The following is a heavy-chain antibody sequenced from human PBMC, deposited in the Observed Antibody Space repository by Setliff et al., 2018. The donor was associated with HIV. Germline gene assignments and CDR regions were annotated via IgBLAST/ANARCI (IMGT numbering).Heavy chain of an antibody. V-gene: IGHV4-4*02. CDR1: GGSISSSW. CDR3: AKNSLPPPYSSSPGWFDT. CDR2: ISHSGSP. J-gene: IGHJ5*02. D-gene: IGHD6-13*01. Sequence: SETLFLTCVVSGGSISSSWWSWVRQPPGQGLEWIGEISHSGSPNYNPSLKNRVTISVDNFRNHFSLKLGSVTAADTAVYYCAKNSLPPPYSSSPGWFDTWGQGTLVTVSS.